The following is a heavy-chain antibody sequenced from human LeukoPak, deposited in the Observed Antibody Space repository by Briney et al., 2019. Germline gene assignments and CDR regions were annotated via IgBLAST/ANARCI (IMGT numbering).Heavy chain of an antibody. CDR2: INPNSGGT. CDR1: GYTFTGYY. CDR3: ARTLDSGSFSCGLN. D-gene: IGHD1-26*01. V-gene: IGHV1-2*06. J-gene: IGHJ4*02. Sequence: ASVKVSCKASGYTFTGYYMHWVRQPPGQGLELVGRINPNSGGTNYAQKFQGRVTMTRDTSITTAYMELSRLGSDDTAVYYCARTLDSGSFSCGLNWGQGALVTVSS.